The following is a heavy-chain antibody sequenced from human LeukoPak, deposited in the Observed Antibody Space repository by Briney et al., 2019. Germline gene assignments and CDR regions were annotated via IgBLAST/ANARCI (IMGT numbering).Heavy chain of an antibody. CDR2: INPNSGGT. Sequence: ALVKVSCKASGYTFTGYYMHWVRQAPGQGLEWMGWINPNSGGTNYAQKFQGRVTMTRDTSISTAYMELSRLRSDDTAVYYCARDRRCSGGSCYSGPYGMDVWGQGTTVTVSS. CDR3: ARDRRCSGGSCYSGPYGMDV. CDR1: GYTFTGYY. J-gene: IGHJ6*02. V-gene: IGHV1-2*02. D-gene: IGHD2-15*01.